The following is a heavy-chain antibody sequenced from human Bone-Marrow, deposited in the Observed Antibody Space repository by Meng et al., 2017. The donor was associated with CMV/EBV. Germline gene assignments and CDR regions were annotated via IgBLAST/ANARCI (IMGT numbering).Heavy chain of an antibody. J-gene: IGHJ6*02. D-gene: IGHD3-3*01. Sequence: SEILSFTCPVPGGPISSSSYYWGWIRQPPGKGLEWIRSIYYSGSTYYNPSLKSRVTISVYTSKNQFSLKLSSVTAADTAVYYCARYSYYDFWSGYYTYYYYYMDDWGQGTTVTVSS. CDR2: IYYSGST. CDR1: GGPISSSSYY. CDR3: ARYSYYDFWSGYYTYYYYYMDD. V-gene: IGHV4-39*07.